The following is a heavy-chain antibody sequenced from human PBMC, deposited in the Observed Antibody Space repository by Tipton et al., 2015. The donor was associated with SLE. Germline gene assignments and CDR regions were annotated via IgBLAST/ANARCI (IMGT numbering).Heavy chain of an antibody. J-gene: IGHJ5*02. D-gene: IGHD6-19*01. Sequence: TLSLTCAVYGGSFSGYYWSWIRQPPGKGLEWIGEINHSGSTNYNPSLKSRVTISVGTSKNQFSLKLSSVTAADTAVYYCASVAVAGTHSFNDWFDPWGQGTLVTVSS. CDR2: INHSGST. CDR1: GGSFSGYY. V-gene: IGHV4-34*01. CDR3: ASVAVAGTHSFNDWFDP.